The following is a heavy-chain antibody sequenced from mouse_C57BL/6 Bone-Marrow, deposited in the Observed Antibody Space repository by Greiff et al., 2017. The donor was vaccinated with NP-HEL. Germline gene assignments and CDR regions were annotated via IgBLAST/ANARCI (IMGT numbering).Heavy chain of an antibody. D-gene: IGHD2-4*01. CDR2: IRNKANGYTT. CDR3: ARYDYDRTWFAY. Sequence: EVKVVESGGGLVQPGGSLSLSCAASGFTFTDYYMSWVRQPPGKALEWLGFIRNKANGYTTEYSASVKGRFTISRDNSQSILYLQMNALRAEDSATYYCARYDYDRTWFAYRGQGTLVTVSA. J-gene: IGHJ3*01. CDR1: GFTFTDYY. V-gene: IGHV7-3*01.